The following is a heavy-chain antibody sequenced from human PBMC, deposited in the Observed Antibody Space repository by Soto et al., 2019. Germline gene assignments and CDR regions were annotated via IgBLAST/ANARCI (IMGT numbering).Heavy chain of an antibody. J-gene: IGHJ3*02. CDR3: ASRLVLMVYADPAAFDI. CDR1: GYTFTGYY. V-gene: IGHV1-2*02. D-gene: IGHD2-8*01. Sequence: ASVKVSCKASGYTFTGYYMHWVRQAPGQGLEWMGWINPNSGGTNYAQKFQGRVTMTRDTSISTAYMELSRLRSDDTAVYYCASRLVLMVYADPAAFDIWGQGTMVTVS. CDR2: INPNSGGT.